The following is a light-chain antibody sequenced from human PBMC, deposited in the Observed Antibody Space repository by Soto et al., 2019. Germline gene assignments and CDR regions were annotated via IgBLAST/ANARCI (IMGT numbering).Light chain of an antibody. CDR3: QKYNSYSGK. CDR2: DAS. V-gene: IGKV1-5*01. CDR1: QSISSW. Sequence: DIERTHSSSPLSAPLVDIVTLTCRASQSISSWLAWYQQKPGKAPKLLIYDASSLESGVPSRFSSSGSGTEFTLTISSLQPDDFATYYCQKYNSYSGKCGQGNRGAIK. J-gene: IGKJ1*01.